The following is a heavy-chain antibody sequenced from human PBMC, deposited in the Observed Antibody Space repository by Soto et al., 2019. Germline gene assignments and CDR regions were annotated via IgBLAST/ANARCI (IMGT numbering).Heavy chain of an antibody. CDR3: ARGWGGYEVKYYYYGMDV. CDR2: IYYSGST. Sequence: TSETLSLTCTVSGSSISSSSYYWGWIRQPPGKGLEWIGSIYYSGSTYYNPSLKSRVTISVDTSKNQFSLKLSSVTAADTAVYYCARGWGGYEVKYYYYGMDVWGQGTTVTVSS. CDR1: GSSISSSSYY. J-gene: IGHJ6*02. V-gene: IGHV4-39*01. D-gene: IGHD5-12*01.